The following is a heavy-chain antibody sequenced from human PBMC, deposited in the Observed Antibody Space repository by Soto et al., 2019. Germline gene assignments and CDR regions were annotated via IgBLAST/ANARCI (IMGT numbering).Heavy chain of an antibody. D-gene: IGHD6-19*01. CDR2: IYYSGSI. Sequence: QLQLQESGPGLVKPSETLSLTCSVSGGSISSSSYYWGWIRQPPGKGLEWIGSIYYSGSIYYNPPLKSRVTISVDTSKNQFSLKLSSVTDAETAVYYCARQSSGWYNWFDPWGQGTLVTVSS. V-gene: IGHV4-39*01. CDR1: GGSISSSSYY. CDR3: ARQSSGWYNWFDP. J-gene: IGHJ5*02.